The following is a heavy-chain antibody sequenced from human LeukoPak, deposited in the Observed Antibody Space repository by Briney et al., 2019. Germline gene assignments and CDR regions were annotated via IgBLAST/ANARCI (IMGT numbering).Heavy chain of an antibody. Sequence: GGSLRLSCAASGFTFSGYSMNWVRQAPGKGLEWVSYISSSSSTIYYADSVKGRFTISRDNAKNSLYLQMNSLRAEDTAVYYCARDIDDYGDYTKFDYWGQGTLVTVSS. J-gene: IGHJ4*02. V-gene: IGHV3-48*01. CDR3: ARDIDDYGDYTKFDY. D-gene: IGHD4-17*01. CDR1: GFTFSGYS. CDR2: ISSSSSTI.